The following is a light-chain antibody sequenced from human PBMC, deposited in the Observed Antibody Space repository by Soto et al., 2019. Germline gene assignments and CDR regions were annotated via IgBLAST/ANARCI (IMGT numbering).Light chain of an antibody. J-gene: IGLJ2*01. CDR1: SSDVGGYNY. Sequence: QSALTQPASVSGSPGQSITISCTGTSSDVGGYNYVSWYQQHPGKAPKLMIYDVSNRPSGVSNRFSGSKSGNTASLTISGLQAEDEADYYSSSYTSSSTLETVFGGGTKLTVL. V-gene: IGLV2-14*01. CDR2: DVS. CDR3: SSYTSSSTLETV.